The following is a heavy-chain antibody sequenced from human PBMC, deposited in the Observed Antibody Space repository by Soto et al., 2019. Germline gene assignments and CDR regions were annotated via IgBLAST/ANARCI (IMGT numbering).Heavy chain of an antibody. D-gene: IGHD2-2*01. V-gene: IGHV1-3*01. CDR2: INAGNGNT. Sequence: ASVKASCKASGYTFTSYAMHWVRQAPGQRLEWMGWINAGNGNTKYSQKFQGRVTITRDTSASTAYMELSSLRSEDTAVYYCARDRVYQLLSLDPWGQGTLVTVSS. J-gene: IGHJ5*02. CDR1: GYTFTSYA. CDR3: ARDRVYQLLSLDP.